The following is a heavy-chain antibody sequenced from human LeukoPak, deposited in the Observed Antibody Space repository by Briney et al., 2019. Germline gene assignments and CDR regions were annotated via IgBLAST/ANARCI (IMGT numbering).Heavy chain of an antibody. J-gene: IGHJ6*04. CDR1: GFTFSSYA. CDR3: AVSSYRTGGYYYYYGMDV. CDR2: ISYDGSNN. Sequence: PGRSLRLSCAASGFTFSSYAMHWVRQAPGKGLEWVAVISYDGSNNYYADSVKGRFTISRDNSKNTLYLQMNSLRAEDTAVYYCAVSSYRTGGYYYYYGMDVWGKGTTVTVSS. D-gene: IGHD6-6*01. V-gene: IGHV3-30*04.